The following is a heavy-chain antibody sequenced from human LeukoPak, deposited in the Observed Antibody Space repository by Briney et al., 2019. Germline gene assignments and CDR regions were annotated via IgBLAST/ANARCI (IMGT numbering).Heavy chain of an antibody. J-gene: IGHJ6*03. CDR1: GVSVRRGNYY. Sequence: SETLSLTCTVSGVSVRRGNYYWTWIRQPAGSGLERIGRIYTSGTTDYNPSLRTRVTISVDASRNQFSLNLSSVTAADTAVYYCARWSGSVTARNYYYYMDVWGEGTTVTVSS. CDR3: ARWSGSVTARNYYYYMDV. CDR2: IYTSGTT. D-gene: IGHD6-6*01. V-gene: IGHV4-61*02.